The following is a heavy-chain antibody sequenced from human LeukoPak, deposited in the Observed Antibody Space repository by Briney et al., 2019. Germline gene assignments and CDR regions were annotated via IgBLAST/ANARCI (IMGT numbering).Heavy chain of an antibody. Sequence: GASVKVSCKASGYTFTSYYMHWVRQAPGQGLEWMGIINPSGGSTSYAQKFQGRVTITADESTSTAYMELSSLRSEDTAVYYCAGAITMVRGPGYWGQGTLVTVSS. D-gene: IGHD3-10*01. CDR3: AGAITMVRGPGY. V-gene: IGHV1-46*01. J-gene: IGHJ4*02. CDR2: INPSGGST. CDR1: GYTFTSYY.